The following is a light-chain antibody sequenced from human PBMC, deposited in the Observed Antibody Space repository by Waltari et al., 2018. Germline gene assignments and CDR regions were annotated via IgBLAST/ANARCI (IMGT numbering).Light chain of an antibody. CDR2: DAS. CDR3: HQYTNFPLT. J-gene: IGKJ4*01. Sequence: DIQMTQPPSTLSASVGSRVTITCRASQSISAWLAWYQLRPGKAPKLLISDASILERGVPSRFSGSGSGTEFTLTINSLQPDDFATYYCHQYTNFPLTFGGGTTVEIK. V-gene: IGKV1-5*01. CDR1: QSISAW.